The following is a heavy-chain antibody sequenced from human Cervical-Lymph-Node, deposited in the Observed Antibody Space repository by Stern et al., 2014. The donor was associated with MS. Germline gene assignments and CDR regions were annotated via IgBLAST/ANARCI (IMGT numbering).Heavy chain of an antibody. J-gene: IGHJ4*02. CDR2: VRPSSGNT. Sequence: QVQLVESGAEVKKPGASVKVSCKASGYTFTDYYIHWVRQAPGQGLEWMGIVRPSSGNTKYKQRFQGRVTMTRDTSTRPAYMELSSLASEDTAVYYCAREGPEQYHFDYWGQGTLVTVSS. CDR3: AREGPEQYHFDY. CDR1: GYTFTDYY. D-gene: IGHD1/OR15-1a*01. V-gene: IGHV1-46*01.